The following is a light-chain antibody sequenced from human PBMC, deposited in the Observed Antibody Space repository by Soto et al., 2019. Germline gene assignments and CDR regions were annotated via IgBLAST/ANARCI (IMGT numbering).Light chain of an antibody. V-gene: IGKV2-28*01. CDR2: LGS. Sequence: DVVMTQSPLSLPVTPGEPASISCRSSQSLLHSDGYNYLDWFLQRPGQSPQVLIYLGSNRAPGVPDRFSGSGSGTDFTLKISRVEAEDVVVYYCMQALQTPLTFGGGTKVEIK. J-gene: IGKJ4*01. CDR3: MQALQTPLT. CDR1: QSLLHSDGYNY.